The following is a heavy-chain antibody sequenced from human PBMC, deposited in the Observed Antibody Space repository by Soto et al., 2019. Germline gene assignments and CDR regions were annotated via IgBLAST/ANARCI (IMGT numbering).Heavy chain of an antibody. D-gene: IGHD3-9*01. J-gene: IGHJ4*02. CDR3: VRPDSTGYYSH. Sequence: GAALKLSCKGSGYNFTNYWIGWVRQMPGKGLEWMGSINPADSDTRYSPSFQGQVTVSVDKSISTAYLQRGSLKASDTAMYYCVRPDSTGYYSHWGQGTPVTGSS. CDR2: INPADSDT. CDR1: GYNFTNYW. V-gene: IGHV5-51*01.